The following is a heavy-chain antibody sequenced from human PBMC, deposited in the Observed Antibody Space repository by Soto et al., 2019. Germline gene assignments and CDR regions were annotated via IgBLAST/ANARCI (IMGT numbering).Heavy chain of an antibody. Sequence: GGSLRLSCAASGFTFNNDGMHWVRQAPGKGLEWVAVISYDGGKKYYGDSVKGRITISRDNSKNTLYLQMNSLRAEDTAVYYCARSVAAGLWGMDVWGQGTTVTVSS. CDR1: GFTFNNDG. D-gene: IGHD6-13*01. J-gene: IGHJ6*02. CDR2: ISYDGGKK. V-gene: IGHV3-30*03. CDR3: ARSVAAGLWGMDV.